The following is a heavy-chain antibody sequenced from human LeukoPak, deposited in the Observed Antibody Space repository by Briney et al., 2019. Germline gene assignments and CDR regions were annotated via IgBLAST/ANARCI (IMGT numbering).Heavy chain of an antibody. Sequence: PSETLSLTCTVSGGSISSSSYYWGWIRQPPGKGLEWIGSIYYSGSTYYNPSLESRVTISVGTSKNQFSLKLRSVTAADTAVYYCARAYYDIPPNWFDPWGQGTLVTVSS. CDR1: GGSISSSSYY. J-gene: IGHJ5*02. CDR2: IYYSGST. CDR3: ARAYYDIPPNWFDP. V-gene: IGHV4-39*01. D-gene: IGHD3-9*01.